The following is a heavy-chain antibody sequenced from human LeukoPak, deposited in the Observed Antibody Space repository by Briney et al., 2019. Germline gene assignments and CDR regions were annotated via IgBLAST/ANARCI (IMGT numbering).Heavy chain of an antibody. Sequence: SETLSLTCTVSGVSISTYHWSWIRQPPGKGLEWIGYIYYSGSTNYNPSLKSRVTISVDTSKNQFSLKLSSVTAADTAVYYCARIPGGYSSNWYYFDYWGQGTLVTVSS. CDR3: ARIPGGYSSNWYYFDY. V-gene: IGHV4-59*01. J-gene: IGHJ4*02. D-gene: IGHD6-13*01. CDR2: IYYSGST. CDR1: GVSISTYH.